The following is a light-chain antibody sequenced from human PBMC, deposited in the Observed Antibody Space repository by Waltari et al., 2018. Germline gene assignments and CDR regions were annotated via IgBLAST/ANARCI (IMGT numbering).Light chain of an antibody. CDR1: QSVSSY. CDR3: QQRSNWPYT. Sequence: EIVLTQTPATLSLSPGERATLSCGASQSVSSYLAWYQQKPGQAPRLLIYDASNRATGIPARFSGSGSGTDFTLTISSLEPEDVAVYYCQQRSNWPYTFGQGTKLEIK. J-gene: IGKJ2*01. V-gene: IGKV3-11*01. CDR2: DAS.